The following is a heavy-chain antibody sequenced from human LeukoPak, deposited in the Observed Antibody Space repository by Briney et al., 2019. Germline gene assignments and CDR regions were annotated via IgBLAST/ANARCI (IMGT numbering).Heavy chain of an antibody. CDR3: AKTEAPAAIRAGSDY. D-gene: IGHD2-2*02. J-gene: IGHJ4*02. CDR1: GFTFSNYG. Sequence: GGSLRLSCAASGFTFSNYGMSWVRQAPGRGLEWVSTISGSGSATYNAGSVKGRFTTSRDNSNNTLYLQMNSLRAEDTAVYYCAKTEAPAAIRAGSDYWGQGTLVTVSS. CDR2: ISGSGSAT. V-gene: IGHV3-23*01.